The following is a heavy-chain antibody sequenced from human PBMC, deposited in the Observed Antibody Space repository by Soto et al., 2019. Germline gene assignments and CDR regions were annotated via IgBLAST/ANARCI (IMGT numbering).Heavy chain of an antibody. Sequence: QVQLQESGPGLVKPSQTLSLTCTVSGGSISSGSYYYWGWIRQPPGKGLEWIASIFYSGSAYYNPSLKSRVTISVDTSMNQFSLDLTSVTAADMSVYYCARHDETPTHRGWRWFDPWGRGTLVTVSS. J-gene: IGHJ5*02. CDR1: GGSISSGSYY. CDR2: IFYSGSA. D-gene: IGHD2-15*01. V-gene: IGHV4-39*01. CDR3: ARHDETPTHRGWRWFDP.